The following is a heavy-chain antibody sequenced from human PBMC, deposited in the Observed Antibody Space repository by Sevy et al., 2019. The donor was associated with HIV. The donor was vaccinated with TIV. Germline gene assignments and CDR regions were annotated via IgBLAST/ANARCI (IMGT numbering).Heavy chain of an antibody. V-gene: IGHV4-34*01. J-gene: IGHJ5*02. CDR3: ARSPPVVVVPGAPSWFDP. Sequence: SETLSLTCAVHDGSFSGYYWNWIRQLPGKGLEWIGEINESGITYYNPSPKSRVTISVDTSKKQFSLRLNPVTAVDPAVYFCARSPPVVVVPGAPSWFDPWGQGTLVTVSS. D-gene: IGHD2-2*01. CDR1: DGSFSGYY. CDR2: INESGIT.